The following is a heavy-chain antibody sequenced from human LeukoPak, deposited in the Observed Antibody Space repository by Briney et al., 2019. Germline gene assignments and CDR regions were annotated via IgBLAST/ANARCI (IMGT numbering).Heavy chain of an antibody. V-gene: IGHV3-21*01. CDR2: ISSSSSYI. J-gene: IGHJ5*02. CDR3: ARDPSNFRGWFDP. CDR1: GFTVSSNY. D-gene: IGHD4-11*01. Sequence: GGSLRLSCAASGFTVSSNYMNWVRQAPGKGLEWVSSISSSSSYIYYADSVKGRFTISRDNAKNSLYLQMNSLRAEDTAVYYCARDPSNFRGWFDPWGQGTLVTVSS.